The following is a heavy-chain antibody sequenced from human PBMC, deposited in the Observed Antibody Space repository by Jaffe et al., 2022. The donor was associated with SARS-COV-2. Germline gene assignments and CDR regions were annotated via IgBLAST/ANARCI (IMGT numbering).Heavy chain of an antibody. J-gene: IGHJ4*02. CDR2: INHSGST. V-gene: IGHV4-34*01. CDR1: GGSFSGYY. Sequence: QVQLQQWGAGLLKPSETLSLTCAVYGGSFSGYYWSWIRQPPGKGLEWIGEINHSGSTNYNPSLKSRVTISVDTSKNQFSLKLSSVTAADTAVYYCARKRPSYGFYFDYWGQGTLVTVSS. D-gene: IGHD4-17*01. CDR3: ARKRPSYGFYFDY.